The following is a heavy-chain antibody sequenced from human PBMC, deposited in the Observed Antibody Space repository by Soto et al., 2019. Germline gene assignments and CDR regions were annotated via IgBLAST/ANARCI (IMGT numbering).Heavy chain of an antibody. Sequence: EVQLVESGGGLVQPGGSLRLSCAASGFTFSGYWMSWVRQAPGKGLAWVANIKQDGSEKYYVDSVKGRFTISRDNAKNSLYLLMNSLRAEDTAVYYCAKNNRYCSSTNCFVFDYWGQGTLVTVSS. J-gene: IGHJ4*02. D-gene: IGHD2-2*01. CDR3: AKNNRYCSSTNCFVFDY. CDR2: IKQDGSEK. V-gene: IGHV3-7*01. CDR1: GFTFSGYW.